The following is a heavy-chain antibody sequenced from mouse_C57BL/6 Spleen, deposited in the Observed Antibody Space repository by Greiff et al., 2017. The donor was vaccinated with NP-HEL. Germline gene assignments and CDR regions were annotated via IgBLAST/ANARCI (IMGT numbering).Heavy chain of an antibody. CDR2: INPNNGGT. D-gene: IGHD2-2*01. J-gene: IGHJ4*01. Sequence: VQLQQSGPELVKPGASVKMSCKASGYTFTDYNMHWVKQSHGKSLEWIGYINPNNGGTSYNQKFKGKATLTVNKSSSTAYMELRSLTSEDSAVYYCARPRGYGNYAMDYWGQGTSVTVSS. CDR1: GYTFTDYN. CDR3: ARPRGYGNYAMDY. V-gene: IGHV1-22*01.